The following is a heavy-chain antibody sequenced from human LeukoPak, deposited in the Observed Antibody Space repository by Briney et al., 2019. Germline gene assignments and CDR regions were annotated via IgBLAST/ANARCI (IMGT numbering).Heavy chain of an antibody. D-gene: IGHD3-10*01. Sequence: GASVKVSCKASGYTFTSYYMHWVRQAPGQGLEWMGWINPNSGGTNYAQKFQGRVTMTRDTSISTAYMELSRLRSDDTAVYYCARDPGALGVRGVIISDGDYWGQGTLVTVPS. J-gene: IGHJ4*02. CDR2: INPNSGGT. V-gene: IGHV1-2*02. CDR3: ARDPGALGVRGVIISDGDY. CDR1: GYTFTSYY.